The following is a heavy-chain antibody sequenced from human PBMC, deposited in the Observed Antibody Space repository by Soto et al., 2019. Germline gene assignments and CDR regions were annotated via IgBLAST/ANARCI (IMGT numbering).Heavy chain of an antibody. J-gene: IGHJ4*02. CDR3: AGGGIAAAGTSTSGY. CDR1: GFTFSSYS. V-gene: IGHV3-21*01. CDR2: ISSSSSYI. Sequence: LRLSCAASGFTFSSYSMNWVRQAPGKGLEWVSSISSSSSYIYYADSVKGRFTISRDNAKNSLYLQMNSLRAEDTAVYYCAGGGIAAAGTSTSGYWGQGTLVTVSS. D-gene: IGHD6-13*01.